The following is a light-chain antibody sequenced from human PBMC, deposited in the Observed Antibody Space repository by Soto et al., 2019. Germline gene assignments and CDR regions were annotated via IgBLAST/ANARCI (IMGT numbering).Light chain of an antibody. Sequence: LTQPPSVSVAPGQRVTISCAGSSASIVAGYDVHWYQQLPGAAPKLLIYANSNRPSGVPDRFSGSKSGTSASLAITGLQAEDEADYYCQSYDSSLYGYVFGSGTKVTVL. CDR3: QSYDSSLYGYV. CDR1: SASIVAGYD. J-gene: IGLJ1*01. CDR2: ANS. V-gene: IGLV1-40*01.